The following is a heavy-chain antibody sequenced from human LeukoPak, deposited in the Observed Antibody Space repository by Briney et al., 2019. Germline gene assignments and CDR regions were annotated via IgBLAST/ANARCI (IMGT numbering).Heavy chain of an antibody. V-gene: IGHV4-4*07. J-gene: IGHJ4*02. CDR3: ARDSSSWSFLDY. Sequence: SETLSLTCTVSGGSISSYYWSWIRQPAGKGLEWIGRIYTSGSTNYNPSLKSRVTMSVDTSKNQFSLKLSSVTATDTAVYYCARDSSSWSFLDYWGQGTLVTVSS. D-gene: IGHD6-13*01. CDR1: GGSISSYY. CDR2: IYTSGST.